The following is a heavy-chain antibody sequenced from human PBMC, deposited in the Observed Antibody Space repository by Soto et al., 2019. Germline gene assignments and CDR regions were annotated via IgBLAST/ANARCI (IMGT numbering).Heavy chain of an antibody. V-gene: IGHV4-59*07. CDR1: GVPITTFY. J-gene: IGHJ6*02. Sequence: QVQLQESGPALVRPSDSLSLMCSVSGVPITTFYWSWIRQAPGTGLEYIGYIYYGGSTHYNPALKSRVTISVDTAKNEFSLNLRSVTAADTAAYYCARGQLLHYQYGLDVWGQGTTVIV. CDR3: ARGQLLHYQYGLDV. CDR2: IYYGGST. D-gene: IGHD3-10*01.